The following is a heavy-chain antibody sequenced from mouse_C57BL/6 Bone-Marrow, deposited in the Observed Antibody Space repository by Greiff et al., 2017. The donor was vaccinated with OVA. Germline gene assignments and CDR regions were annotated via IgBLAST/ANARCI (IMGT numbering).Heavy chain of an antibody. J-gene: IGHJ2*01. CDR3: AKGGGVVAHFDY. CDR2: IDPSDSYT. Sequence: VQLQQPGAELVKPGASVKLSCKASGYTFTSYWMQWVKQRPGQGLEWIGEIDPSDSYTNYNQKFKGKATLTVDTSSSTAYMQLSSLTSEDSAVYYCAKGGGVVAHFDYWGQGTTLTVSS. D-gene: IGHD1-1*01. V-gene: IGHV1-50*01. CDR1: GYTFTSYW.